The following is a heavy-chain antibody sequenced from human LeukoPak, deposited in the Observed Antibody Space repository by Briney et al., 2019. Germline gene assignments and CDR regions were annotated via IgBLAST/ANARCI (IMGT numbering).Heavy chain of an antibody. J-gene: IGHJ4*02. Sequence: SVKVSCKASGGTFSSYATSWVRQAPGQGLEWMGGIIPIFGTANYAQKFQGRVTITADESTSTAYMELSSLRSEDTAVYYCATLKATDYYDSSGYYHDYWGQGTLVTVSS. CDR2: IIPIFGTA. CDR3: ATLKATDYYDSSGYYHDY. V-gene: IGHV1-69*13. CDR1: GGTFSSYA. D-gene: IGHD3-22*01.